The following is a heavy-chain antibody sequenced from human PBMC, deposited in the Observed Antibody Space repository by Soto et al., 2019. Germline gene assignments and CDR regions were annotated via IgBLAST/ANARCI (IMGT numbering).Heavy chain of an antibody. CDR1: GGSFRSTSYY. V-gene: IGHV4-39*01. CDR3: VRHRGVHSSGYHYPFVMDV. J-gene: IGHJ6*02. CDR2: MFYSGTT. D-gene: IGHD3-22*01. Sequence: QLQLQESGPGLVKPSETLSLTCTVSGGSFRSTSYYWGWIRQPQGKGLEWIGSMFYSGTTYFNPSLQSRVTMFADTSKNQFSLNLSSVTAADTAIYYCVRHRGVHSSGYHYPFVMDVWGQGTTVTVSS.